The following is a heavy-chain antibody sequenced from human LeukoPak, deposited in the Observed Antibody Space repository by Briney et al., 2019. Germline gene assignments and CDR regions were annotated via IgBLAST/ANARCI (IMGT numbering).Heavy chain of an antibody. V-gene: IGHV3-7*01. Sequence: GGSLRLSCAASGFTFSSYEMNWFRKAPGKGLELVANIKQDRSEKYYVDSVKGRFTISRDNSKSMVFLQMSSLKTEDTAIYYCAREGRFKAQHLFDYWGQGALVIVSS. D-gene: IGHD2-2*01. CDR2: IKQDRSEK. CDR1: GFTFSSYE. J-gene: IGHJ4*02. CDR3: AREGRFKAQHLFDY.